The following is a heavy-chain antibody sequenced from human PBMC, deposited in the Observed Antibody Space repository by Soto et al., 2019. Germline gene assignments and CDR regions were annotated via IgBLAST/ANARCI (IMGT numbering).Heavy chain of an antibody. V-gene: IGHV3-30-3*01. J-gene: IGHJ4*02. CDR1: GFSFSTCA. D-gene: IGHD6-6*01. Sequence: QSGGSLRLSCAASGFSFSTCAMHWVRQAPGRGLEWVALISDDGTNKNFAGSVKGRFTVSRDNSQRTLYLQMDSLRPDDTAVYYCATDSAARYFFDHWGQGTLVTVSS. CDR3: ATDSAARYFFDH. CDR2: ISDDGTNK.